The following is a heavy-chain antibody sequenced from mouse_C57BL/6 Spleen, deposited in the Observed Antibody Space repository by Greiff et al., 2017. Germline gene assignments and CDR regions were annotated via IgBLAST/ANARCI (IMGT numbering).Heavy chain of an antibody. V-gene: IGHV2-4*01. J-gene: IGHJ1*03. Sequence: VQLQQSGPGLVQPSQSLSITCTVSGFSLTSYGVHWVRQPPGKGLEWLGVIWCGGSTDYNAAFISRLSISKDNYKSQVFFKMNSLQADDTAIYSCAKSEGYDGYFDVWGTGTTVTVSS. CDR3: AKSEGYDGYFDV. CDR2: IWCGGST. CDR1: GFSLTSYG. D-gene: IGHD2-2*01.